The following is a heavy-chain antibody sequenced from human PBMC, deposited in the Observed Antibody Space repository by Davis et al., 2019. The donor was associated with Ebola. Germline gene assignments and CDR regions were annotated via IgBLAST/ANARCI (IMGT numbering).Heavy chain of an antibody. CDR2: IYPGDSDT. J-gene: IGHJ4*02. V-gene: IGHV5-51*01. Sequence: GGSLRLSCKGSGYSLTSYWTGWVCQMPGKGLEWMGIIYPGDSDTRYRPSFHGRVTISADNSVNAAYLLLNSLRDSDTAIYYCARATTGTTNPYYFDYWGQGTLVTVSS. CDR1: GYSLTSYW. D-gene: IGHD3-9*01. CDR3: ARATTGTTNPYYFDY.